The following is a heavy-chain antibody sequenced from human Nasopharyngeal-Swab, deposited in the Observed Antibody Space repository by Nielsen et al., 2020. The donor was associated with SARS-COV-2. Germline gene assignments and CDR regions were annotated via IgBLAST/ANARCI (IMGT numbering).Heavy chain of an antibody. J-gene: IGHJ3*01. CDR2: THHTGGT. CDR1: GGSISSSSYY. V-gene: IGHV4-39*07. CDR3: ACRIGIPPV. Sequence: SETLSLTCTVSGGSISSSSYYWGWIRQAPGKGLEWIGDTHHTGGTNYNPSLKSRVSISVDNSKNQLSLTLSSVTAADTAVYYCACRIGIPPVWGPGTMVTVSS. D-gene: IGHD1-26*01.